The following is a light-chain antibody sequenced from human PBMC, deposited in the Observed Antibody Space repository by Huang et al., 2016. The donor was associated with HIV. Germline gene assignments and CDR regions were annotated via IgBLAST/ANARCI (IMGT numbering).Light chain of an antibody. CDR2: DAH. CDR3: QQYSTSSYT. Sequence: IVLTQSPATLSLSPGERATLTYGASQSVRNNYLAWYQQKPGLAPRLLIYDAHGRATGIPDRFSGSGSWTDFTLTISRLEPEDFAMYYCQQYSTSSYTFGQGTKVDI. V-gene: IGKV3D-20*01. J-gene: IGKJ2*01. CDR1: QSVRNNY.